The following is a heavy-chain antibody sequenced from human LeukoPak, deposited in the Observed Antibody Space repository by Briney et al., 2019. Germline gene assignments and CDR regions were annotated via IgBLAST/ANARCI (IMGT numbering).Heavy chain of an antibody. Sequence: GGSLRLSCTVSGFTVSSNSMSWVRQAPGKGLEWVSFIYSDNTHYSDSVKGRFTISRDNSKNSLYLQMNSLRTEDTALYYCAKSLVSSGYRLDDWGQGTLVTVSS. CDR2: IYSDNT. CDR3: AKSLVSSGYRLDD. V-gene: IGHV3-53*05. D-gene: IGHD3-22*01. CDR1: GFTVSSNS. J-gene: IGHJ4*02.